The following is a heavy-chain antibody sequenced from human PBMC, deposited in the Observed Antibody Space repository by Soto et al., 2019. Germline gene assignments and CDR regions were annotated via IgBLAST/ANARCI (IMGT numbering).Heavy chain of an antibody. D-gene: IGHD2-8*01. Sequence: EVQLVESGGGLVQPGGSLRLSCAVSGFTFSTYWMTWVRQAPGKGLEWVANIKQDGSEKYYVDSVKGRFTISRDNAKNAMNLLMHSLRPEDSAVYYCARGMVYDTADDIRYCYYVMVVWGQGTTVTVSS. CDR2: IKQDGSEK. CDR1: GFTFSTYW. CDR3: ARGMVYDTADDIRYCYYVMVV. J-gene: IGHJ6*02. V-gene: IGHV3-7*01.